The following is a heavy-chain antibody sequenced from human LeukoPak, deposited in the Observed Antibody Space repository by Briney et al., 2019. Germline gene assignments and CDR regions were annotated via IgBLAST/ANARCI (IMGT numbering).Heavy chain of an antibody. CDR2: IYHSGST. Sequence: SETLSLTCTVSGGSISSGGYYWSWIRQPPGRGLEWIGYIYHSGSTYYNPSLKSRVTISVDRSKNQFSLKLSSVTAADTAVYYCARDPLGGSGSFREIWGQGTLVTVSS. CDR3: ARDPLGGSGSFREI. CDR1: GGSISSGGYY. V-gene: IGHV4-30-2*01. J-gene: IGHJ4*02. D-gene: IGHD3-10*01.